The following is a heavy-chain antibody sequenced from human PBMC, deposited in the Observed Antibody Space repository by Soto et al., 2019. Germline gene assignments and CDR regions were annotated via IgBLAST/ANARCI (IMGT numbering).Heavy chain of an antibody. D-gene: IGHD1-7*01. CDR3: AKDSSQGTPSYYMDV. Sequence: GGSLRLSCAASGFTFSSYGMHWVRQAPGKGLEWVAVISYDGSNKYYADSVKGRFTISRDNSKNTLYLQMNSLRAEDTAVYYCAKDSSQGTPSYYMDVWGKGTTVTVSS. CDR2: ISYDGSNK. CDR1: GFTFSSYG. V-gene: IGHV3-30*18. J-gene: IGHJ6*03.